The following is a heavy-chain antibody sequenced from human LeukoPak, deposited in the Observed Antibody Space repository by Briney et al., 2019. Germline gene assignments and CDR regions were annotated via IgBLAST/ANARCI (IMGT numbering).Heavy chain of an antibody. CDR2: ISYGGST. CDR1: GGSIGSGTYY. D-gene: IGHD2-2*01. Sequence: SETLSLTCTVSGGSIGSGTYYWAWIRQPPGKGLEWIVSISYGGSTYYNPSLKSRVTISVHTSTNQFSLKLTSGTAADTAVYYCARQSLVKYQLLLSWFDPWGQGTLVTVSS. V-gene: IGHV4-39*01. J-gene: IGHJ5*02. CDR3: ARQSLVKYQLLLSWFDP.